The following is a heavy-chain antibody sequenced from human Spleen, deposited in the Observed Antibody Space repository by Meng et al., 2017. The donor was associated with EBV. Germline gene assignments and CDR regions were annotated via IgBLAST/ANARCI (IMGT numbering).Heavy chain of an antibody. CDR2: ISYIGKT. Sequence: QVQLQESGPGLVKPSETLALTCAVSGGSINIAGYCWSWIRQPPGKGLEWIGYISYIGKTLYNPSLKSRVTISRDTSKNQFSLNLSSVTAADMAVYYCARGPYYEWGQGTLVTVSS. V-gene: IGHV4-30-4*01. D-gene: IGHD1-26*01. J-gene: IGHJ4*02. CDR3: ARGPYYE. CDR1: GGSINIAGYC.